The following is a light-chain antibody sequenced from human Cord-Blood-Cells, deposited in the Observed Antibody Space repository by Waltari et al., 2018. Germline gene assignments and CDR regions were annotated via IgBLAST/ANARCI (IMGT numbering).Light chain of an antibody. V-gene: IGLV3-1*01. CDR1: KLGDKY. CDR3: QAWDSSTAHVV. CDR2: QDS. Sequence: YELTQPPSVSVSPGQTASITCSGDKLGDKYACWYQQKPGQYPVLVIYQDSKRPSGIPERFSGSNSGNTATLTISGTQAMDEADYYCQAWDSSTAHVVFGGGTKLTVL. J-gene: IGLJ2*01.